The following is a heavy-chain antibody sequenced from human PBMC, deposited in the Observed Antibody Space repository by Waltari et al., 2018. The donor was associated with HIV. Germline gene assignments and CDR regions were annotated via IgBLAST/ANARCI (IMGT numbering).Heavy chain of an antibody. V-gene: IGHV4-39*02. Sequence: QLQLQESGPGLVKPSETLSLTCTVSGGSIRSRSYYWGWIRQSPGKGLEWIGSIYYSGRTYDNPSLKGRVTMSGDTSKNHFSLKLNSVTAADTAVYYCARLLYDSGGYYYFDYWGQGTLVTVSS. J-gene: IGHJ4*02. CDR1: GGSIRSRSYY. CDR2: IYYSGRT. D-gene: IGHD3-22*01. CDR3: ARLLYDSGGYYYFDY.